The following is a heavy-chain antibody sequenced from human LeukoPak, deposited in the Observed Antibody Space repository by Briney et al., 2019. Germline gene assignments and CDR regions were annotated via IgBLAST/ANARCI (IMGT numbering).Heavy chain of an antibody. J-gene: IGHJ4*02. CDR2: IYYSGST. V-gene: IGHV4-59*12. CDR3: AREGSPPKGEPNNGVRIAAAGTGFDY. Sequence: SETLSLTCTVSGGSIGSYYWVWIRQPPGKGLEWIGYIYYSGSTNYNPSLKSRVTISLDTSKNQFSLQLNSVTPEDTAVYYCAREGSPPKGEPNNGVRIAAAGTGFDYWGQGTLVTVSS. D-gene: IGHD6-13*01. CDR1: GGSIGSYY.